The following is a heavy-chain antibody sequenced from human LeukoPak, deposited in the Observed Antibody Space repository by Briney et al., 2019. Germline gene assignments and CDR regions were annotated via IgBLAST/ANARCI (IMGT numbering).Heavy chain of an antibody. V-gene: IGHV4-34*01. J-gene: IGHJ4*02. Sequence: SETLSLTCAVYGGSFSGYYWSWIRQPPGKGLEWIGEINHSGSTNYNPSLKSRVTISVGTSKNQFSLKLSSVTAADTAVYYCARVDRFTMIFDYWGQGTLVTVSS. CDR1: GGSFSGYY. CDR3: ARVDRFTMIFDY. CDR2: INHSGST. D-gene: IGHD3-22*01.